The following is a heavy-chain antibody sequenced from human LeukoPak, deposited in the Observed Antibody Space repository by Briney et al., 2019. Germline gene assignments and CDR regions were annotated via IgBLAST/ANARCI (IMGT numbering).Heavy chain of an antibody. Sequence: ASVTVSCKASGGTFSSYAISWVRQAPGQGLEWMGGIIPIFGTANYAQKFQGRVTITTDESTSTAYMELSSLRSEDTAVYYCARGGMSAAPEDYWGQGTLVTVSS. J-gene: IGHJ4*02. CDR3: ARGGMSAAPEDY. V-gene: IGHV1-69*05. D-gene: IGHD6-13*01. CDR2: IIPIFGTA. CDR1: GGTFSSYA.